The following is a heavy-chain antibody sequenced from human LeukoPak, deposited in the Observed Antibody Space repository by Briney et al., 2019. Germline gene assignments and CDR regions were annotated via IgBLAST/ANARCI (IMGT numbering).Heavy chain of an antibody. D-gene: IGHD3-22*01. CDR2: IYYSGST. CDR1: GGSFSSGSYY. V-gene: IGHV4-61*01. J-gene: IGHJ4*02. Sequence: SETLSLTCTVSGGSFSSGSYYWSWIRQPPGKGLEWIGYIYYSGSTNYNPSLKSRVTISVDTSKNQFSLKLSSVTAADTAVYYCARAGSYIDSSGYYTYYFDYWGLGTLVTVSS. CDR3: ARAGSYIDSSGYYTYYFDY.